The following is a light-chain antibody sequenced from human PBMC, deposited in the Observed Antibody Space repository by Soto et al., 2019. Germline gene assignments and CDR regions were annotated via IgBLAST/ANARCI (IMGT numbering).Light chain of an antibody. Sequence: GQSITISCTGTSSDVGGYNYVSWYQQHPGKAPKLMIYDVGDRPSGVSNRFSGSKSGNTASLTISGLQAEDEADYYCSSYTSSSTPLYVFGTGTKVTVL. CDR2: DVG. V-gene: IGLV2-14*04. J-gene: IGLJ1*01. CDR3: SSYTSSSTPLYV. CDR1: SSDVGGYNY.